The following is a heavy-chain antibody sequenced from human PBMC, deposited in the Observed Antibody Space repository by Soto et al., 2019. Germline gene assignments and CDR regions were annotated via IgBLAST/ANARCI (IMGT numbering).Heavy chain of an antibody. CDR2: TYYRSKWYN. CDR1: GDSVSSNSAA. D-gene: IGHD3-10*01. J-gene: IGHJ6*02. Sequence: PSQTLSLTCAISGDSVSSNSAAWNWIRQSPSRGLEWLGRTYYRSKWYNDYAVSVKSRITINPDTSKNKISLQLNSVTPEDTDVYYCARGGGLLWFGELSPYYYYGMDVWGQGTTVTVSS. CDR3: ARGGGLLWFGELSPYYYYGMDV. V-gene: IGHV6-1*01.